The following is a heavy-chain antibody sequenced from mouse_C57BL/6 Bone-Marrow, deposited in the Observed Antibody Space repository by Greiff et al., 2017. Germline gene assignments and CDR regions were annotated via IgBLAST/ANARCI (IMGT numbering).Heavy chain of an antibody. J-gene: IGHJ3*01. CDR2: IDPNSGGT. D-gene: IGHD2-5*01. CDR3: ARSGDYYSNYLAWFAY. CDR1: GYTFTSYW. Sequence: VQLQQSGAELVKPGASVKLSCKASGYTFTSYWMHWVKQRPGRGLEWIGRIDPNSGGTKYNEKFKSKATLTVDKPSSTAYMQLSSLTSEVSAVYYCARSGDYYSNYLAWFAYWGQGTLVTVSA. V-gene: IGHV1-72*01.